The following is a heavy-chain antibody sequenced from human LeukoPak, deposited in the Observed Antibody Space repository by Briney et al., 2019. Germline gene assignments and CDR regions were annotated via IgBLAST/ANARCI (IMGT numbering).Heavy chain of an antibody. CDR3: AIRLVPVTDYDFWSGYYLDY. CDR2: INHSGST. CDR1: GGSFSGYY. J-gene: IGHJ4*02. D-gene: IGHD3-3*01. V-gene: IGHV4-34*01. Sequence: PSETLSLTCAVYGGSFSGYYWSWIRQPPGKGLEWIGEINHSGSTNYNPSLKSRVTISVDTSKNQFSLKLSSVTAADTAVYYCAIRLVPVTDYDFWSGYYLDYWGQGTLVTVSS.